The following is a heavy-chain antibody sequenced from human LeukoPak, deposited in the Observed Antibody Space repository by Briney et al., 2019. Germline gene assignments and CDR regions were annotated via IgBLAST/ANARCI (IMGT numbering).Heavy chain of an antibody. J-gene: IGHJ4*02. CDR3: ARDGSGDYGFDY. CDR2: IYYSGST. D-gene: IGHD4-17*01. Sequence: SETLSLTCTVSGGSISSYYWSWIRPPPGRGLEWIGYIYYSGSTNYNPSLKSRVTISVDTTKNQFSLKLSSVTAADTAVYYCARDGSGDYGFDYWGQGTLVTVSS. V-gene: IGHV4-59*01. CDR1: GGSISSYY.